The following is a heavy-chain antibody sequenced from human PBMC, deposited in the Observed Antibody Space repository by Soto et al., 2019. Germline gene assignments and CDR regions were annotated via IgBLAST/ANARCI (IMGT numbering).Heavy chain of an antibody. CDR2: ISAYNGNT. Sequence: QVQLVQSGAEVKKPGASVKVSCKASGYTFTRYGISWVQHAPGQGLEWMGWISAYNGNTNYAQKLQGRVTMTTDTSTSTAYMELRSMRSDDTAVYYCARDRYYDSSGYRSDFDYWGQGTLVTVSS. J-gene: IGHJ4*02. D-gene: IGHD3-22*01. CDR1: GYTFTRYG. CDR3: ARDRYYDSSGYRSDFDY. V-gene: IGHV1-18*01.